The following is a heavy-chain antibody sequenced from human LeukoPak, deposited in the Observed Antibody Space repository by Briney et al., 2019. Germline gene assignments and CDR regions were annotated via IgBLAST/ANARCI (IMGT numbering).Heavy chain of an antibody. V-gene: IGHV3-23*01. CDR1: GFTFDDYG. J-gene: IGHJ4*02. CDR3: ARYYDFWSGPYYFDY. Sequence: GGSLRLSCAASGFTFDDYGMSWVRQAPGKGLEWVSAISGSGGSTYYADSVKGRFTISRDNSKNTLYLQMNSLRAEDTAVYYCARYYDFWSGPYYFDYWGQGTLVTVSS. CDR2: ISGSGGST. D-gene: IGHD3-3*01.